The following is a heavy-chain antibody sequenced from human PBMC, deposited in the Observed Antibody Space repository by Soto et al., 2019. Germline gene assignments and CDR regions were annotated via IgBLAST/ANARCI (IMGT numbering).Heavy chain of an antibody. Sequence: GGSLRLSCEGSGFTFSDYYISWIRQAPGKGLEWISYSSNSGTFSRYADSVKGRFSISRDNTKNLLYLQMNSLRAEDTAVYYCARSGDNYNRLDYWGQGTPVTVS. D-gene: IGHD1-1*01. J-gene: IGHJ4*02. CDR2: SSNSGTFS. CDR3: ARSGDNYNRLDY. CDR1: GFTFSDYY. V-gene: IGHV3-11*06.